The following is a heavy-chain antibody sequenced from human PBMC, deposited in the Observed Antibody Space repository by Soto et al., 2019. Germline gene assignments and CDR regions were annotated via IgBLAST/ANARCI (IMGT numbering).Heavy chain of an antibody. CDR1: GGSVSSGSYY. J-gene: IGHJ4*02. D-gene: IGHD3-22*01. CDR3: ARDSSGYYVDGIDY. Sequence: PSETLSLTCSVSGGSVSSGSYYWSWIRQPPGKGLEWIGYIYYSGSTNYNPPLKSRVTISVDTSKNQFSLKLSSVTAADTAVYYCARDSSGYYVDGIDYWGQGTLVTVSS. V-gene: IGHV4-61*01. CDR2: IYYSGST.